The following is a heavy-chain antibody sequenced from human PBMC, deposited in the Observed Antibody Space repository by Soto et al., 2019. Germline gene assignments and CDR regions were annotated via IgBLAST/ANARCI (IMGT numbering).Heavy chain of an antibody. D-gene: IGHD3-10*01. Sequence: GGSLRLSCAASGFSFSSYSMSWVRQAPGKGLEWVANINQDGSEKYYVDSVKGRFIISRDNAENSLYLQMSSLIAEDTAVYYCTSLMVRGVMWLDYWGQGARVPVSS. CDR3: TSLMVRGVMWLDY. CDR1: GFSFSSYS. J-gene: IGHJ4*02. CDR2: INQDGSEK. V-gene: IGHV3-7*05.